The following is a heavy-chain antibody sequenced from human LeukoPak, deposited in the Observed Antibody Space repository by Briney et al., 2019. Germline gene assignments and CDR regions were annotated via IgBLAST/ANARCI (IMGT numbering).Heavy chain of an antibody. CDR3: AKDRQVVVAATLLYFDY. CDR1: GFTFSSYG. D-gene: IGHD2-15*01. CDR2: ITYDGSNK. Sequence: QPGRSLRLSCAASGFTFSSYGMHWVRQAPGKGLEWVAVITYDGSNKYYADSVKGRFTISRDNSKNTLYLQMNSLRAEDTAVYYCAKDRQVVVAATLLYFDYWGQGTLVSVSS. V-gene: IGHV3-30*18. J-gene: IGHJ4*02.